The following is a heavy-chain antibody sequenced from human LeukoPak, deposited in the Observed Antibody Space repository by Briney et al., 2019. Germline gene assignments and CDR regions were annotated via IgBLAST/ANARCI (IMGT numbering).Heavy chain of an antibody. CDR2: INHSGST. CDR1: GGSFSVYY. Sequence: SETLSLTCAVYGGSFSVYYWSWIRQPPGKGLERIGEINHSGSTNYNPPLKSRVTISVDTSKNQFSLKLTSVTAADTAVYYCARGQVVPGVRTFDPWGQGTLVTVSS. D-gene: IGHD2-2*01. CDR3: ARGQVVPGVRTFDP. J-gene: IGHJ5*02. V-gene: IGHV4-34*01.